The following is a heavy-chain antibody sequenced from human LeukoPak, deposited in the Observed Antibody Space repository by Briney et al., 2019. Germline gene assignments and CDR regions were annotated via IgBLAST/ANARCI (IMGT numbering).Heavy chain of an antibody. V-gene: IGHV4-34*01. J-gene: IGHJ4*02. CDR3: ARRRPAWVFGYYFDN. D-gene: IGHD3-10*01. CDR2: INHSGST. Sequence: SETLSLTCGVYGGSFSGYYWSWIRQPPGKGLEWIGEINHSGSTNYNPSLKSRVTTSVDTSKNQFSLKLSSGTAADTAVYYCARRRPAWVFGYYFDNWGQRTLVTVSS. CDR1: GGSFSGYY.